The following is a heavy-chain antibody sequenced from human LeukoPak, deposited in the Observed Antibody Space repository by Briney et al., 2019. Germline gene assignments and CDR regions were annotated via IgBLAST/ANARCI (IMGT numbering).Heavy chain of an antibody. J-gene: IGHJ4*02. Sequence: LAGGSLRLSCAASGLTFSSYAMSWVRQAPGKGLEWVSAISGSGGSTYYADSVKGRFTISRDNSKNTLYLQMNSLRAEDTAVYYCANSYDSSGYLFFWGQGTLVTVSS. CDR2: ISGSGGST. D-gene: IGHD3-22*01. CDR3: ANSYDSSGYLFF. V-gene: IGHV3-23*01. CDR1: GLTFSSYA.